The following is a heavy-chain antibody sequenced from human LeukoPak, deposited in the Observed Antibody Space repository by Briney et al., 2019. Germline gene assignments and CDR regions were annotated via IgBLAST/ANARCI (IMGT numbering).Heavy chain of an antibody. CDR2: IIPIFGTA. CDR1: GGTFSSYA. CDR3: AGGIAAAGSFDY. J-gene: IGHJ4*02. D-gene: IGHD6-13*01. Sequence: SVKVSCKASGGTFSSYAISWVRQAPGQGLEWMGGIIPIFGTANYAQKFQGRVTISADESTSTAYMELSSLRSEDTAVYYCAGGIAAAGSFDYWGQGTLVTVSS. V-gene: IGHV1-69*13.